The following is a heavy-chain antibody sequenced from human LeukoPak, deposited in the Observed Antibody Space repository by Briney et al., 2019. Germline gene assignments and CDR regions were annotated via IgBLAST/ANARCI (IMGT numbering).Heavy chain of an antibody. J-gene: IGHJ4*02. D-gene: IGHD2-15*01. CDR1: GGSISSGGYY. V-gene: IGHV4-31*03. Sequence: SETLSLTCTLSGGSISSGGYYWSWIRQHPGKGLEWIGYIYYSGSTYYNPSLKSRLTISVDTSKNQFSLKLSSVTAADTAVYYCARGGGGGYYFDYWGQGTLVTVSS. CDR3: ARGGGGGYYFDY. CDR2: IYYSGST.